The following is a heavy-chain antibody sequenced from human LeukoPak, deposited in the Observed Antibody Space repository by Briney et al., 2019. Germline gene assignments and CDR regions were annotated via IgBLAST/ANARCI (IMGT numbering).Heavy chain of an antibody. CDR1: GYTFTNYH. Sequence: ASVKVSCKASGYTFTNYHIAWVRQAPGQGLEWMGWVSTNDGNTVYAQRLQGRVTMTTDTSTSVAYMELRSLTSDDTAVYYCTRAPPGMTMLTDYWGQGTLVTVSS. CDR2: VSTNDGNT. V-gene: IGHV1-18*01. D-gene: IGHD3-10*02. CDR3: TRAPPGMTMLTDY. J-gene: IGHJ4*02.